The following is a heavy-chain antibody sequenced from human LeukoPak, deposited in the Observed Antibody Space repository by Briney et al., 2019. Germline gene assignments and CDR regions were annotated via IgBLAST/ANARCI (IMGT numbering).Heavy chain of an antibody. Sequence: GGSLRLSCEFGFTVSNNYMGWVRPAPGKGLEWVSLISSAGNAVYAASVKGRFTISRDIPKNTLYLQMNSLRANDTAVYYCARGLYDYVWGTPYFDSSGRGTLVTVSS. D-gene: IGHD3-16*01. CDR1: GFTVSNNY. V-gene: IGHV3-66*01. CDR3: ARGLYDYVWGTPYFDS. J-gene: IGHJ4*02. CDR2: ISSAGNA.